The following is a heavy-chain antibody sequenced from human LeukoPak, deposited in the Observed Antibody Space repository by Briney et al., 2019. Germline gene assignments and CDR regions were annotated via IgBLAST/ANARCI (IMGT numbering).Heavy chain of an antibody. CDR1: GFTFSSYS. D-gene: IGHD3-10*01. J-gene: IGHJ4*02. CDR2: ISSSSSTI. Sequence: GGSLRLSCAASGFTFSSYSMNWVRQAPGKGLEWVSYISSSSSTIYYADSVKGRFTISRDNSKNTLYLQMNSLRAEDTAVYYCAKDMVRGVIMGPIDYWGQGTLVTVSS. CDR3: AKDMVRGVIMGPIDY. V-gene: IGHV3-48*01.